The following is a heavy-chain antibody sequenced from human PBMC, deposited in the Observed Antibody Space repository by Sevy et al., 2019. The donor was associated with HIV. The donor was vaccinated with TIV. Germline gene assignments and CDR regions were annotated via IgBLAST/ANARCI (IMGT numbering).Heavy chain of an antibody. CDR2: ISAYNGNT. Sequence: ASAKVSCKASGYTFTSYGISWVRQAPGQGLEWMGWISAYNGNTNYAQKLQGRVTMTTDTSTSTAYTELRSLRSDDTAVYYCARGSPYSSGQTYYYYGMDVWGQGTTVTVSS. CDR1: GYTFTSYG. J-gene: IGHJ6*02. D-gene: IGHD6-19*01. CDR3: ARGSPYSSGQTYYYYGMDV. V-gene: IGHV1-18*01.